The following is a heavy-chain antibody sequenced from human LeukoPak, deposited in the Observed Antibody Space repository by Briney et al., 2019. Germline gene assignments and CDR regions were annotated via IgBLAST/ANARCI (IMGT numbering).Heavy chain of an antibody. D-gene: IGHD5-12*01. J-gene: IGHJ4*02. Sequence: PGGSLRLSCAASGFTFSDYSMNWVRQAPGKGLEWISYVGISSGNTKYADSVKGRFTISGDSAKNSVFLQMNNLRVEDTAVYYCARDRRYAFDTWGQGTLVTVSS. CDR3: ARDRRYAFDT. CDR2: VGISSGNT. CDR1: GFTFSDYS. V-gene: IGHV3-48*04.